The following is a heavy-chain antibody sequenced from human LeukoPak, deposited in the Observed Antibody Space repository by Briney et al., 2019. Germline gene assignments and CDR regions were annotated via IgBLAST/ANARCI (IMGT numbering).Heavy chain of an antibody. J-gene: IGHJ3*01. CDR1: GFTFSSYG. CDR2: IWYDGSNK. Sequence: GGSLRLSCAASGFTFSSYGMLWVRQAPGKGLEWVAVIWYDGSNKYYADSVKGRFTISRDNSKNTLYLQMNSLRAEDTAVYYCARDYYGSDAFDVWGQGTMVTVSS. D-gene: IGHD3-10*01. V-gene: IGHV3-33*01. CDR3: ARDYYGSDAFDV.